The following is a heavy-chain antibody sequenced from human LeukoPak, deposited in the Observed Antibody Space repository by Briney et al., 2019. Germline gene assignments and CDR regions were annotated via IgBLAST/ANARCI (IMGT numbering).Heavy chain of an antibody. D-gene: IGHD2/OR15-2a*01. CDR2: ISGSDGST. CDR1: GFTFSSYA. CDR3: AKAGNIRFDY. Sequence: GGSLRLSCAASGFTFSSYAMSWVRQAPGKGLECVSSISGSDGSTYYADSVKGRFTISRDNSKNTLYLQMNSLRAENTAVYYCAKAGNIRFDYWGQGTLVTVSS. V-gene: IGHV3-23*01. J-gene: IGHJ4*02.